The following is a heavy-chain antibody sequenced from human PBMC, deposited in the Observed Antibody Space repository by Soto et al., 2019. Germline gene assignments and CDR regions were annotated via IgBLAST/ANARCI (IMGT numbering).Heavy chain of an antibody. V-gene: IGHV3-30-3*01. Sequence: GGSLRLSCAASGFTFSSYAMHWVRQAPGKGLEWVAVISYDGSNKYYADSVKGRFTISRDNSKNTLYLQMNSLRAEDTAVYYCAREKGDCSGGSCYSSAVLDYWGQGTLVTVSS. CDR2: ISYDGSNK. CDR3: AREKGDCSGGSCYSSAVLDY. J-gene: IGHJ4*02. CDR1: GFTFSSYA. D-gene: IGHD2-15*01.